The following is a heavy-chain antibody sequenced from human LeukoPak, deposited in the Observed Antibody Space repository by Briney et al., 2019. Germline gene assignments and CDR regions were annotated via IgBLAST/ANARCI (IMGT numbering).Heavy chain of an antibody. J-gene: IGHJ4*02. CDR2: INSDGSST. V-gene: IGHV3-74*01. CDR1: GLTFSSNW. CDR3: STQRGGSPGDY. Sequence: GGSLRLSCATSGLTFSSNWMHWVRQAPGKGLVWVSRINSDGSSTIYADSVKGRFTISRDNAKNTLYLQMNSLRADDTAVYYCSTQRGGSPGDYWGQGALVTVSS. D-gene: IGHD6-25*01.